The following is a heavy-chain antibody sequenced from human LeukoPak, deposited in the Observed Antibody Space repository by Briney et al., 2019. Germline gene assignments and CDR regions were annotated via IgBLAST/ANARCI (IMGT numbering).Heavy chain of an antibody. Sequence: SETLSLTCTVSGGSISSGDYYWSWFRQPPGKGLEWIGYIYYSGSTYYNPSLQSRVTISVDMSKNQFSLKLSSVTAADTAVYCCARRSSSWKNWFDPWGQGTLVTVSS. CDR3: ARRSSSWKNWFDP. J-gene: IGHJ5*02. D-gene: IGHD6-13*01. V-gene: IGHV4-30-4*02. CDR1: GGSISSGDYY. CDR2: IYYSGST.